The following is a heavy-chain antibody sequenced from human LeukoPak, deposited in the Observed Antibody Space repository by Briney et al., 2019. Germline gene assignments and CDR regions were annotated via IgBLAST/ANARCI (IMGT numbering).Heavy chain of an antibody. J-gene: IGHJ4*02. D-gene: IGHD5-18*01. CDR1: GGTFSSYA. V-gene: IGHV1-69*04. CDR3: ARDLGIQLWTLDY. CDR2: IIPILGIA. Sequence: ASVKVSCKASGGTFSSYAISWVRQAPGQGLEWMGRIIPILGIANYAQKFQGRVTITADKSTSTAYMELSSLRSEDTAVYYCARDLGIQLWTLDYWGQGTLVTVSS.